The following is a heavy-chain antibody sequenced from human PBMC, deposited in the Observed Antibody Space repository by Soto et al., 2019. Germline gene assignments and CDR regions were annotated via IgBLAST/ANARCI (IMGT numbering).Heavy chain of an antibody. CDR1: GGTFSSYA. CDR2: IIPIFGTA. J-gene: IGHJ6*02. Sequence: ASVKVSCKASGGTFSSYAISWVRQAPGQGLEWMGGIIPIFGTANYAQKFQGRVTITADESTSTAYMELSSLRSEDTAVYYCARFRRGDYYYGMDVWGQGTTVTVSS. CDR3: ARFRRGDYYYGMDV. V-gene: IGHV1-69*13.